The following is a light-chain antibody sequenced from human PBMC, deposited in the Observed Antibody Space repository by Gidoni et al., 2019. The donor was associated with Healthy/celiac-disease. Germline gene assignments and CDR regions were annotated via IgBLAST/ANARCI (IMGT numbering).Light chain of an antibody. CDR3: QQYDNLLT. J-gene: IGKJ4*01. V-gene: IGKV1-33*01. CDR1: QDISNY. CDR2: DAS. Sequence: DIQMTQSPSSLSASVGDRVTITRQASQDISNYLNWYQQKPGKAPKLLIYDASNLETGVPSRFSGSGPGTDFTFTISSLQPEDIATYYCQQYDNLLTFGGGTKVEIK.